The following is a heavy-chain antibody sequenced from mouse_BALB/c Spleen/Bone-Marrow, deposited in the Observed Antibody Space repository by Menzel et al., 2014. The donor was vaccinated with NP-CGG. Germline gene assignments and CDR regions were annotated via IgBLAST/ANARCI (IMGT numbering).Heavy chain of an antibody. CDR2: IYPGDGDT. D-gene: IGHD2-1*01. CDR3: ARSGNYWFFDG. CDR1: GYTFTSYW. V-gene: IGHV1-87*01. J-gene: IGHJ1*01. Sequence: VQLQQSGAELARPGASVKLSCKASGYTFTSYWMQWVKQRPGQGLEWIGAIYPGDGDTRYTQKFKGKATLTADKSSSTAYMQLSSLASDDSAVYYCARSGNYWFFDGWGAVTTVTVSS.